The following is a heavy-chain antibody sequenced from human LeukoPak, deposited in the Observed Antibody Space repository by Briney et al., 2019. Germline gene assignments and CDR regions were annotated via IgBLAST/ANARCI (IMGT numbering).Heavy chain of an antibody. V-gene: IGHV3-23*01. CDR2: ISGSGGST. D-gene: IGHD3-3*01. J-gene: IGHJ4*02. CDR3: AKSDYDFWSGYYRYYFDY. CDR1: EFTFSSYA. Sequence: GGSLRLSCAASEFTFSSYAMSWVRQAPGKGLEWVSAISGSGGSTYYADSVKGRFTISRDNSKNTLYLQMNSLRAEDTAVYYCAKSDYDFWSGYYRYYFDYWGQGTLVTVSS.